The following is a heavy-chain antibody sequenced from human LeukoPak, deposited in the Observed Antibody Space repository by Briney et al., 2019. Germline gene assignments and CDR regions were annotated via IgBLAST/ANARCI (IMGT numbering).Heavy chain of an antibody. CDR1: GGFISSDY. CDR2: IYHSGST. V-gene: IGHV4-59*01. Sequence: PSATLSLTCTVSGGFISSDYWSWLRQPPGKGLEWIGNIYHSGSTNYNPSLKSRVTISVDTSKTQFSLKLSSVTAADTAVYYCARVTKTYYYYMDVWGKGTTVTVSS. CDR3: ARVTKTYYYYMDV. J-gene: IGHJ6*03. D-gene: IGHD2-2*01.